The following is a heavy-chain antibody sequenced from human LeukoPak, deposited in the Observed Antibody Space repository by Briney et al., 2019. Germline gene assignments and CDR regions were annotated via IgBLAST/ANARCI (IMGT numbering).Heavy chain of an antibody. CDR3: ARAVDTAMENWFDP. J-gene: IGHJ5*02. V-gene: IGHV3-21*01. CDR2: ISSSSSYI. Sequence: GGSLRLSCAASGFTFSSYSMNWVRQAPGEGLEWVSSISSSSSYIYYADSVKGRFTISRDNAKNSLYLQMNSLRAEDTAVYYCARAVDTAMENWFDPWGQGTLVTVSS. D-gene: IGHD5-18*01. CDR1: GFTFSSYS.